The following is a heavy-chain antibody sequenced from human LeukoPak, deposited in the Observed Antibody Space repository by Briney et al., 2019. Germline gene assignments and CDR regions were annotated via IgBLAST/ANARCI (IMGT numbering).Heavy chain of an antibody. CDR1: GGSFSGYY. CDR2: INHSGST. CDR3: ARLRYSGRLPDY. Sequence: SETLSLTCAVYGGSFSGYYWSWIRQPPGKGLEWIGEINHSGSTNYNPSLKSRVTISVDTSKNQFSLKLSSVTAADTAVYYCARLRYSGRLPDYWGQGTLVTVSS. D-gene: IGHD2-2*02. V-gene: IGHV4-34*01. J-gene: IGHJ4*02.